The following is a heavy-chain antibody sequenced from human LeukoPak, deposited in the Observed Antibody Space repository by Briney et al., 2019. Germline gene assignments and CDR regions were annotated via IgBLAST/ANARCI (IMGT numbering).Heavy chain of an antibody. Sequence: GRSLRLSCAASGFTFSSYGMHWVRQAPGKGLEWVAVISYDGSNKYYADSVKGRFTISRDNSKNTLYLQMNSLRAEDTAVYYCARDHLLSFGSSFFDYWGQGTLVTVSS. D-gene: IGHD6-13*01. CDR3: ARDHLLSFGSSFFDY. CDR1: GFTFSSYG. CDR2: ISYDGSNK. J-gene: IGHJ4*02. V-gene: IGHV3-30*03.